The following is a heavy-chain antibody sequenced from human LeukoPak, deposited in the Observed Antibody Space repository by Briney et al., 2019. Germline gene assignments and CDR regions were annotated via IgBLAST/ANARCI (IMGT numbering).Heavy chain of an antibody. CDR3: ARDGGIAAAGNAFDI. CDR1: GGTFSSYA. D-gene: IGHD6-13*01. J-gene: IGHJ3*02. CDR2: IIPIFGTA. Sequence: SVKVSYKASGGTFSSYAISWVRQAPGQGLEWMGGIIPIFGTANYAQKFQGRVTITADKSTSTAYMELSSLRSEDTAVYYCARDGGIAAAGNAFDIWGQGTMVTVSS. V-gene: IGHV1-69*06.